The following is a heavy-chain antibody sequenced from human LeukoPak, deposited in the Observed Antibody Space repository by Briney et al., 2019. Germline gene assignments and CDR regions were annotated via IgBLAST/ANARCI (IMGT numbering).Heavy chain of an antibody. CDR1: GGTFSIYA. D-gene: IGHD2-2*01. CDR3: ARSVGYCSSTTCWYYFDY. Sequence: ASVKVCSKASGGTFSIYAISWVRQAPGQGLEWMGGIIPIFGTANYAQKFQGRVTITADESTSTAYMELSSLRSEDTAVYYCARSVGYCSSTTCWYYFDYWGQGTLVTVSS. V-gene: IGHV1-69*13. J-gene: IGHJ4*02. CDR2: IIPIFGTA.